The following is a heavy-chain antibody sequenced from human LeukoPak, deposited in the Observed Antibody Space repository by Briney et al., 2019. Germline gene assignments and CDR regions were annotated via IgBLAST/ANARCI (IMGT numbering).Heavy chain of an antibody. CDR2: INSDGSWT. Sequence: GGSLRLSCAASGTYWMHWARQAPGKGLVWVSHINSDGSWTGYADSVKGRFTISKHNAKNTVSLQMNNLRAEDTAVYYCVTFYETYWGRGTLVTVSS. D-gene: IGHD2/OR15-2a*01. V-gene: IGHV3-74*01. CDR3: VTFYETY. CDR1: GTYW. J-gene: IGHJ4*02.